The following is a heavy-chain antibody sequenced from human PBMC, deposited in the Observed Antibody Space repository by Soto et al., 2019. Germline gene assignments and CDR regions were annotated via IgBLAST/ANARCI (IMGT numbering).Heavy chain of an antibody. CDR2: IDPSDSQT. Sequence: PGESVKISCXGSGYSFAGYWITWVRQKPGKGLEWMGRIDPSDSQTYYSPSFRGHVTISVTKSITTAFLQWSSLRASDTAMYYCARQIYDSDTGPNFQYYFDSWGQGTPVTVSS. J-gene: IGHJ4*02. D-gene: IGHD3-22*01. V-gene: IGHV5-10-1*01. CDR1: GYSFAGYW. CDR3: ARQIYDSDTGPNFQYYFDS.